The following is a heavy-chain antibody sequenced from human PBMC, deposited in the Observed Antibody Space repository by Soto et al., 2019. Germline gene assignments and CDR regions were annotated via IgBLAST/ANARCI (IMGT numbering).Heavy chain of an antibody. J-gene: IGHJ6*02. D-gene: IGHD3-9*01. Sequence: CGAVEGTSTGYARSRVSKDPGKGLEWVSSFSGSGDNTDYADSVKGRFTISRDNSKNTLYMQMNSLRAEDTAVYYCAKYRYDILTSHPIQYGMDVWCQGTTVTVSS. CDR2: FSGSGDNT. CDR1: EGTSTGYA. CDR3: AKYRYDILTSHPIQYGMDV. V-gene: IGHV3-23*01.